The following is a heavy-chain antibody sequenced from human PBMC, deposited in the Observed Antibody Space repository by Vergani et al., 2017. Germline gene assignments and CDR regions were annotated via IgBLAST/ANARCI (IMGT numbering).Heavy chain of an antibody. V-gene: IGHV1-24*01. CDR2: FDPEDGET. J-gene: IGHJ3*02. D-gene: IGHD6-13*01. CDR1: GYTLTELS. Sequence: QVQLVQSGAEVKKPGASVKVSCKVSGYTLTELSMPWVRQAPGKGLEWMGGFDPEDGETIYAQKFQGRVTMTEDTSTDTAYMELSSLRSEDTAVYYCATTVFGSVSSSPDAFDIWGQGTMVTVSS. CDR3: ATTVFGSVSSSPDAFDI.